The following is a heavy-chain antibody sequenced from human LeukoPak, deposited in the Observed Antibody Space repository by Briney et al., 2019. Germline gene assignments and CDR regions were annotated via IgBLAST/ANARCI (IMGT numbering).Heavy chain of an antibody. D-gene: IGHD2-15*01. V-gene: IGHV3-30*04. Sequence: GRSLRLSCAASGFTFSSYAMHWVRQAPGKGLEWVAVISYDGSNKYYADSVKGRFTISRDNSKNTLYLQMNSLRAEDTAVYYCARDLEDIVVVVAANGAFDIWGQGTMVTVSS. CDR3: ARDLEDIVVVVAANGAFDI. CDR1: GFTFSSYA. CDR2: ISYDGSNK. J-gene: IGHJ3*02.